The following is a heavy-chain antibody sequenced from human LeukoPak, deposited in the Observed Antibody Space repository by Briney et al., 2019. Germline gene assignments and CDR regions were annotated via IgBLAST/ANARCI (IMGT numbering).Heavy chain of an antibody. Sequence: GGSLRLSCAASGFTFSSYWMHWVRQAPGKGLVWVSRINSDGSSATYADSVKGRFTISRDNVKNTLYLQMNSLRAEDTAVYYCARGAPSGSSYYWGQGTLVTVSS. CDR1: GFTFSSYW. V-gene: IGHV3-74*01. D-gene: IGHD1-26*01. CDR3: ARGAPSGSSYY. J-gene: IGHJ4*02. CDR2: INSDGSSA.